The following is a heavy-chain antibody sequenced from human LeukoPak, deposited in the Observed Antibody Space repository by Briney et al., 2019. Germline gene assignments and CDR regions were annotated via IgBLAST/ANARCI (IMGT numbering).Heavy chain of an antibody. J-gene: IGHJ4*02. CDR3: ARSALDSSVYLKPFDY. Sequence: SETLSLTCTVSGGSISSYYWSWIRQPPGNGLEWIGYTYYSGSTNYNPSLKSRVTISVDTSKNQFSLKLSSVTAADTAVYYCARSALDSSVYLKPFDYWGQGTLVTVSS. CDR2: TYYSGST. V-gene: IGHV4-59*01. CDR1: GGSISSYY. D-gene: IGHD3-22*01.